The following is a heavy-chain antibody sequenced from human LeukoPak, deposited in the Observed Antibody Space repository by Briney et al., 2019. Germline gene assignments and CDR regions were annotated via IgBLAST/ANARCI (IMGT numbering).Heavy chain of an antibody. J-gene: IGHJ4*02. CDR3: ARDGLQAYYDSSGFLDY. CDR1: GFTLSNYN. V-gene: IGHV3-21*01. CDR2: ISGSSSFI. D-gene: IGHD3-22*01. Sequence: GGSLRLSCAASGFTLSNYNINWVRQAPGKGLEWVSSISGSSSFISYADSVKGRFTISRDNAKNSLYLQMNSLRAEDTAVYYCARDGLQAYYDSSGFLDYWGQGTLVTVSS.